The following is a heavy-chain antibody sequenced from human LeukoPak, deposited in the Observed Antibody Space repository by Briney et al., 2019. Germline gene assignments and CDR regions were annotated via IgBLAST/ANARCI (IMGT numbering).Heavy chain of an antibody. CDR3: ARDTAVNWFDP. CDR2: IYYSGST. Sequence: SETLPLTCTVSGGSISSSSYYWGWIRQPPGKGLEWIGSIYYSGSTYYNPSLKSRVTISVDTSKNQFSLKLSSVTAADTAVYYCARDTAVNWFDPWGRGTLVTVSS. V-gene: IGHV4-39*07. D-gene: IGHD5-18*01. CDR1: GGSISSSSYY. J-gene: IGHJ5*02.